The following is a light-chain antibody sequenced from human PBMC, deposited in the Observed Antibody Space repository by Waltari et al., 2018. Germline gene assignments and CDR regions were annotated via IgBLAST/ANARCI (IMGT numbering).Light chain of an antibody. CDR3: QQRSRWPLT. CDR1: QSISSY. Sequence: EVVLTQSPATLSLSPGERATLSCRASQSISSYLGWYQQKVGQPPRLLIYDASNRASCVPARFSGSGSGTDFTLTIGSLEPEDFAVYYCQQRSRWPLTFGGGTKVEIK. CDR2: DAS. V-gene: IGKV3-11*01. J-gene: IGKJ4*01.